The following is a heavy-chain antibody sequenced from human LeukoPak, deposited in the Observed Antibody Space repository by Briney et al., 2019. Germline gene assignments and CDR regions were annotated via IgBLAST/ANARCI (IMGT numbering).Heavy chain of an antibody. V-gene: IGHV3-72*01. Sequence: PGGSLRLSCAASGFTFSDHYMDWARQAPGKGLERVGRIRKKVDSSTTEYAASVKGRFTISRDDSKNSLYLQMNSLKTEDTAVYYCARVAVAGGGYFDYWGQGTLVTVSS. CDR3: ARVAVAGGGYFDY. D-gene: IGHD6-19*01. J-gene: IGHJ4*02. CDR1: GFTFSDHY. CDR2: IRKKVDSSTT.